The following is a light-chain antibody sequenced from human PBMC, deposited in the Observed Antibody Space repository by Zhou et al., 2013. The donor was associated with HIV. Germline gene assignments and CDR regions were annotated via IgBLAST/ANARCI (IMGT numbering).Light chain of an antibody. CDR2: DAS. Sequence: IQLTQSPSSLSASVGDRVTITCRATQGIRTYLAWYQQKPGKAPNLLIYDASILEGGVPSRFSGSGSETDFTLTISSLQPEDVATYYCQQLYTYPRTFGQGTKVEIK. CDR3: QQLYTYPRT. CDR1: QGIRTY. J-gene: IGKJ1*01. V-gene: IGKV1-9*01.